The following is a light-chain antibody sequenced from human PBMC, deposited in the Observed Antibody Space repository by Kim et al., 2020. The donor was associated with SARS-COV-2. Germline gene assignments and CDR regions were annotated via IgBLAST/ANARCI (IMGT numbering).Light chain of an antibody. Sequence: LSPGERATRSCRASQSVRSSLLAWFQQKPGQAPRLLIYSASKRATGIPDGFSGSVSGTDFTLTINKLEPEDFAVYYCQQYGTSPYTFGQGTKLEI. V-gene: IGKV3-20*01. J-gene: IGKJ2*01. CDR2: SAS. CDR3: QQYGTSPYT. CDR1: QSVRSSL.